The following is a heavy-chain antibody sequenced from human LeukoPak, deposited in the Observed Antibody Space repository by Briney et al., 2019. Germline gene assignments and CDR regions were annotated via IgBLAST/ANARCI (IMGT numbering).Heavy chain of an antibody. CDR1: GGSMSSSSYY. CDR2: ISYSGIT. V-gene: IGHV4-39*07. D-gene: IGHD3-3*01. Sequence: SETLSLTCTVSGGSMSSSSYYWGWIRQPPGKGLEWIGSISYSGITYYNPSLKSRVTMSVDTSKNQFSLKLSSVTAADTAVYYCARGHREFTIFGVVFTFDYWGQGTLVTVSS. CDR3: ARGHREFTIFGVVFTFDY. J-gene: IGHJ4*02.